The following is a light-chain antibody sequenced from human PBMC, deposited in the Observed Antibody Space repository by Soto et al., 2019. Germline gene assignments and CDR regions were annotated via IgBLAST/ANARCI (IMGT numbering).Light chain of an antibody. CDR2: GAS. CDR3: QQYNNWPL. V-gene: IGKV3-15*01. J-gene: IGKJ1*01. CDR1: QSVSNN. Sequence: EIVMTQSPATLSVSPGERATLSCRASQSVSNNLAWYQQKPGQAPRLLIYGASTRATGVPARFSGSGSGTEFTLPISSLQSEDFAVYYCQQYNNWPLFGQGTKVEIK.